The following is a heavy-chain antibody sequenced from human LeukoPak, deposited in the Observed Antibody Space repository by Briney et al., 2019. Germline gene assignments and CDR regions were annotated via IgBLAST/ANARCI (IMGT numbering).Heavy chain of an antibody. Sequence: SETLSLTCVVSGYSVSSGYYWGWIRQPPGKGLEWIGSMYHSGSTYYNPSLKSRVTISVDTSKNQFSLKLSSVTAADTAVYYCARRRYYGFDIWGQGTLVTVSS. D-gene: IGHD3-10*01. CDR3: ARRRYYGFDI. J-gene: IGHJ3*02. CDR2: MYHSGST. CDR1: GYSVSSGYY. V-gene: IGHV4-38-2*01.